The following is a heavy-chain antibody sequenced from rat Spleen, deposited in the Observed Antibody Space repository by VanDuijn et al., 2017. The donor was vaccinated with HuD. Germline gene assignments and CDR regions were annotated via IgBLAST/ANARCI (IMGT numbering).Heavy chain of an antibody. V-gene: IGHV2S63*01. J-gene: IGHJ2*01. Sequence: EVQLKESGPGLVQPSQTLSLTCTVSGFSLTDYSVHWVRQPPGKGLEWMGVMWSGGSTAYNSALIFRLSISRDTSKNQVFLKMNSLQTADTGTYYCTIHPRYWGQGVMVTVSS. D-gene: IGHD3-1*01. CDR2: MWSGGST. CDR1: GFSLTDYS. CDR3: TIHPRY.